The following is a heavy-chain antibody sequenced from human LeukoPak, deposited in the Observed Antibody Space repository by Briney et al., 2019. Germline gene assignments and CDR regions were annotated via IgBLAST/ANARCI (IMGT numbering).Heavy chain of an antibody. CDR1: GYSITSGYY. CDR3: ARHLAWFDP. D-gene: IGHD3-16*01. Sequence: SGTLSLTCSVSGYSITSGYYWGWIRQPPGKGLEWIGSIYHSGSTSYNPSLKSRVTISVDTSKNQFSLKLSSVTAADTAVYYCARHLAWFDPWGQGTLVTVSS. J-gene: IGHJ5*02. CDR2: IYHSGST. V-gene: IGHV4-38-2*02.